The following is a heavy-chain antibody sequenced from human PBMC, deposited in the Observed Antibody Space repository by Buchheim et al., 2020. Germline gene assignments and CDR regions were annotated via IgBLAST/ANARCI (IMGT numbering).Heavy chain of an antibody. V-gene: IGHV3-30*18. CDR3: AKDLKAVAGTTPDY. Sequence: QVQLVESGGGLVKPGGSLRLSCAASGFTFSSYGMHWVRQAPGKGLEWVAVISYDGSNKYYADSVKGRFTISRDNSKNTLYLQMNSLRAEDTAVYYCAKDLKAVAGTTPDYWGQGTL. D-gene: IGHD6-19*01. CDR2: ISYDGSNK. J-gene: IGHJ4*02. CDR1: GFTFSSYG.